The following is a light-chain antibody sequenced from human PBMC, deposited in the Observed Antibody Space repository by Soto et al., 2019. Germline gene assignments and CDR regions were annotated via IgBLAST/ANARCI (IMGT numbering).Light chain of an antibody. V-gene: IGKV3-20*01. J-gene: IGKJ1*01. Sequence: PSTLSLSPGERATLSYRASQSVSSSYLAWYQQKPGQAPRLLIYGASGRATGIPDRFSGSGSGTDFTLTISRLEPEDFAVYYCQQYNNLWTFGQGTKVDIK. CDR2: GAS. CDR3: QQYNNLWT. CDR1: QSVSSSY.